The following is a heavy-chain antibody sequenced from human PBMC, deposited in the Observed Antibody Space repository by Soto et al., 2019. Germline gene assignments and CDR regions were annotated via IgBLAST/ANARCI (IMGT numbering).Heavy chain of an antibody. CDR3: AKVPRGISGSLDW. CDR1: VFTFSSYS. Sequence: PVGSLRLSCAASVFTFSSYSMNWVRHSPGKGLEWVSSISSSSSYIYYADSVKGRFTISRDNAKNSLYLQMNSLRAEDTAVYYCAKVPRGISGSLDWLGQGTLFKVSS. J-gene: IGHJ4*02. CDR2: ISSSSSYI. D-gene: IGHD3-22*01. V-gene: IGHV3-21*01.